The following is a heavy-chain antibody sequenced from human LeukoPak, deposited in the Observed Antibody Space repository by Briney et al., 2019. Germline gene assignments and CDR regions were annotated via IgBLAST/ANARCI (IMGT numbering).Heavy chain of an antibody. D-gene: IGHD2-2*01. CDR1: GFTFTDEY. CDR3: ARDPKSQLLLDY. Sequence: ASVKVSCKSSGFTFTDEYIHWVRQAPGQGLEWMGWIKPYSGAINYAQKFQGRVTLTRDTSISTAYMELSRLTSGDTAVYYCARDPKSQLLLDYWGQGTPVTVSS. CDR2: IKPYSGAI. V-gene: IGHV1-2*02. J-gene: IGHJ4*02.